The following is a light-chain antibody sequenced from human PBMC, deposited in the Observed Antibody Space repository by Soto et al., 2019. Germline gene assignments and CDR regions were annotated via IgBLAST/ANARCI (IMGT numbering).Light chain of an antibody. CDR2: GAS. V-gene: IGKV3-20*01. CDR1: QIVISNY. J-gene: IGKJ1*01. Sequence: EIVLTQSRGALCVSAGESATLSCRASQIVISNYLAWYQQKPGQAPRLLIYGASSRATGIPDRFIGNGSGTEFTLTISSLHSEDFAVYYCQQYNNWWTFGQGTKVDIK. CDR3: QQYNNWWT.